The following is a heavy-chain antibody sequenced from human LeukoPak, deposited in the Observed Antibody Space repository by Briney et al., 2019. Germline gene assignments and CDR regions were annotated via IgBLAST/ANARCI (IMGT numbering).Heavy chain of an antibody. Sequence: SETLSLTCTVPGDSISSGDYYWSWIRQPAGKGLEWIGRIYYSGNTYYNPSLKSRVTISVDTSKNQFSLKLSSVTAADTAVYYCARQFGDGYTNFDYWGQGTLVTVSS. CDR1: GDSISSGDYY. D-gene: IGHD5-24*01. V-gene: IGHV4-39*01. J-gene: IGHJ4*02. CDR2: IYYSGNT. CDR3: ARQFGDGYTNFDY.